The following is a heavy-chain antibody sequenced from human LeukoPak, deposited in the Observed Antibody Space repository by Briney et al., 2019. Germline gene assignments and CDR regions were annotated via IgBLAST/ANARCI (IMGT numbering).Heavy chain of an antibody. D-gene: IGHD6-6*01. CDR3: AGGIAAFYFDY. Sequence: SETLSLACTVTGGSISSGGYYWSWIRQHPGKGLEWIGYIFYSGNSYFNPSLKRRVTVSVDTSKNQFSLKLTSVTAADAATYYCAGGIAAFYFDYWGQGILVTVSS. CDR2: IFYSGNS. CDR1: GGSISSGGYY. J-gene: IGHJ4*02. V-gene: IGHV4-31*03.